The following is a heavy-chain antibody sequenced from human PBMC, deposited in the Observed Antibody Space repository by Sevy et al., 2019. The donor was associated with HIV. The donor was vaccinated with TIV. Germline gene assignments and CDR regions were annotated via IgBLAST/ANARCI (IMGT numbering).Heavy chain of an antibody. CDR2: VSGSGATT. CDR1: GFTFTSYA. V-gene: IGHV3-23*01. D-gene: IGHD2-8*01. J-gene: IGHJ4*02. Sequence: GGSLRLSCAASGFTFTSYAMSWVRQAPGKGLEWVSAVSGSGATTYDADSVKGRFSISRDNSKNTVYLQMNNLRAEDTAIYYSETNRYYSGQGTLVTVSS. CDR3: ETNRYY.